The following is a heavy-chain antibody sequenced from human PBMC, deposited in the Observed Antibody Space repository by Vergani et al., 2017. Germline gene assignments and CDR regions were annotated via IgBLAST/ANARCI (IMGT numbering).Heavy chain of an antibody. V-gene: IGHV4-61*02. J-gene: IGHJ4*02. CDR3: ARSRPYCTSGSCPAI. CDR1: GESIRSGSHY. CDR2: IHTGGST. Sequence: QVKLQESGPGLLKPSQTLSLTCTVSGESIRSGSHYWSRIRQPAGKGPEWIGHIHTGGSTDLNPSFKSRVSISVDTSKSQFSLKLNSVTVADTAVYYCARSRPYCTSGSCPAIWGQGTLVTVSS. D-gene: IGHD2-15*01.